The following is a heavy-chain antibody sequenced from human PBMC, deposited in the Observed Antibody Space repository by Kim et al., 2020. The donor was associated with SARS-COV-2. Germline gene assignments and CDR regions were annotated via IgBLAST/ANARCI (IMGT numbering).Heavy chain of an antibody. CDR1: GYTFTSYA. Sequence: ASVKVSCKASGYTFTSYAMNWVRQAPGQGLEWMGWINTNTGNPTYAQGFTGRFVFSLDTSVSTAYLQISSLKAEDTAVYYCARVDTAMVLYYYYGMDVWGQGTTVTVSS. V-gene: IGHV7-4-1*02. CDR2: INTNTGNP. CDR3: ARVDTAMVLYYYYGMDV. D-gene: IGHD5-18*01. J-gene: IGHJ6*02.